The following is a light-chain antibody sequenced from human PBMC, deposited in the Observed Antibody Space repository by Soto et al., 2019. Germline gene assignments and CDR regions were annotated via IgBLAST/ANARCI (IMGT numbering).Light chain of an antibody. Sequence: EIVLTQSPGTLSLSPGERATLSCRASQSVSSSYLAWYQQKPGQAPRLLIYRASSRPTGIPDRFSGSGSGTDFTLTISRLEPEDFAVYYCQQYGSYWTFGQGTKVEIK. J-gene: IGKJ1*01. V-gene: IGKV3-20*01. CDR2: RAS. CDR1: QSVSSSY. CDR3: QQYGSYWT.